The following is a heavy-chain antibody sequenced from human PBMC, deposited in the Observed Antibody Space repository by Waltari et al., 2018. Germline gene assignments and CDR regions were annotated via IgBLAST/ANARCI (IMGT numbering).Heavy chain of an antibody. Sequence: EVQLVESGGGLVQPGRSLRLSCTASGFTFGDYAMSWFRQAPGKGLEWVGFIGRKAYGGTTENAASVKGRFTISRDDSKSIAYLQMNSLKTEDTAVYYCTRDRITIFGVVTSDYWGQGTLVTVSS. CDR1: GFTFGDYA. D-gene: IGHD3-3*01. J-gene: IGHJ4*02. CDR3: TRDRITIFGVVTSDY. V-gene: IGHV3-49*03. CDR2: IGRKAYGGTT.